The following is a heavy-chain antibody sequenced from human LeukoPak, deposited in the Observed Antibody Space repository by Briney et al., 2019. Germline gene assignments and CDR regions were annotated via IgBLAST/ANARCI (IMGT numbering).Heavy chain of an antibody. CDR1: GGSISSYY. CDR3: ARLRDWFDP. CDR2: IYYGGST. J-gene: IGHJ5*02. V-gene: IGHV4-59*01. Sequence: PSETLSLTCTGSGGSISSYYWSWIRQPPGKGLEWIGYIYYGGSTNYNPSLKSRVTISVDTSKNQFSLKLSSVTAADTAVYYCARLRDWFDPWGQGTLVTVSS.